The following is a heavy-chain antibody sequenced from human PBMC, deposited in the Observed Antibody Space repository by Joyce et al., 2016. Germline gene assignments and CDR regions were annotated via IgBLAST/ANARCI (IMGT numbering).Heavy chain of an antibody. CDR1: GFTFSSHG. Sequence: VQPGRSLRLSCAASGFTFSSHGMHWVRQAPGKGLEWVASIRYDGSNKYYVDSVRGRFTISRDNFKNKLYLQRKSLTAEDTAVYYCARDRRGLATVTAYSFDPWGQGTLVTVSS. J-gene: IGHJ5*02. CDR2: IRYDGSNK. D-gene: IGHD4-17*01. CDR3: ARDRRGLATVTAYSFDP. V-gene: IGHV3-33*01.